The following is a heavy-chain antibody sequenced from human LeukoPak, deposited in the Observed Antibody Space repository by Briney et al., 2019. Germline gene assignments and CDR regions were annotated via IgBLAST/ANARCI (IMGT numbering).Heavy chain of an antibody. CDR2: ISGGGSST. V-gene: IGHV3-23*01. Sequence: GGSLRLSCAAPGFTFSNFAMSWVRQAPGKGLEWVSAISGGGSSTYYTDSVKGRFTVSRDNSKNTLYLQMNSLRAEDTAIYYCAKDGGTVTTRRFDSWGQGTLVTVSS. J-gene: IGHJ4*02. CDR1: GFTFSNFA. CDR3: AKDGGTVTTRRFDS. D-gene: IGHD4-17*01.